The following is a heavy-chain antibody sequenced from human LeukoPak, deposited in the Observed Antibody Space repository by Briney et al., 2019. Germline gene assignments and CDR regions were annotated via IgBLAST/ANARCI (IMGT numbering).Heavy chain of an antibody. CDR2: FDPEDGET. Sequence: ASVKVSCKVSGYTLTELSMHWVRQAPGKGLEWMGGFDPEDGETIYAQKFQGRVTMTEDTSTDTAYMELRSLRSEDTAVYYCATGQLELLGLGYWGQGTLVTVSS. CDR1: GYTLTELS. D-gene: IGHD1-7*01. J-gene: IGHJ4*02. CDR3: ATGQLELLGLGY. V-gene: IGHV1-24*01.